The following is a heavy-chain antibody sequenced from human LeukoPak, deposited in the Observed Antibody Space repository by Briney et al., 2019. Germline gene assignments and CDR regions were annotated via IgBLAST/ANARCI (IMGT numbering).Heavy chain of an antibody. D-gene: IGHD3-10*01. CDR3: ARADYYGSGNYYTSDY. J-gene: IGHJ4*02. CDR1: GFIFSSYD. CDR2: ISRAGDRT. V-gene: IGHV3-23*01. Sequence: GGSLRLSCVGSGFIFSSYDMGWVRQAPGKGLEWVSSISRAGDRTYYEDSVKGRFTISRDNSRNTMYLQMNSLRAEDTAVYYCARADYYGSGNYYTSDYWGQGTLVTASS.